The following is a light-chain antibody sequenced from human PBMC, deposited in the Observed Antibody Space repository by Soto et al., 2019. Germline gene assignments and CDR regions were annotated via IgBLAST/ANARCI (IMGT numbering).Light chain of an antibody. Sequence: DIPMTQSPSTLSASVGDIVTITCRASQSISDWLAWYQQKPGKAPNLLIYDASTLQSGVPSRFSGSGSGTEFTLTISSLPPDDFATYYCQEYNSATFGQGTKLEIE. CDR1: QSISDW. J-gene: IGKJ2*01. CDR3: QEYNSAT. CDR2: DAS. V-gene: IGKV1-5*01.